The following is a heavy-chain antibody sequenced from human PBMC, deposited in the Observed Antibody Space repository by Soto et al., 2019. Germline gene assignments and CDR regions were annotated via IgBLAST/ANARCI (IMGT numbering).Heavy chain of an antibody. Sequence: QITLKESGPTLVKPTQPLTLTCTFSGFSLSTNGVTVAWIRQPPGKALEWLAVIYWDDDKRYSPSLKSRLTLTKDTSKNQVVLTMTNMDPVDTATYYCAHSGINEFYLAYWGQGTLVTVSS. V-gene: IGHV2-5*02. D-gene: IGHD2-8*01. CDR3: AHSGINEFYLAY. CDR2: IYWDDDK. J-gene: IGHJ4*02. CDR1: GFSLSTNGVT.